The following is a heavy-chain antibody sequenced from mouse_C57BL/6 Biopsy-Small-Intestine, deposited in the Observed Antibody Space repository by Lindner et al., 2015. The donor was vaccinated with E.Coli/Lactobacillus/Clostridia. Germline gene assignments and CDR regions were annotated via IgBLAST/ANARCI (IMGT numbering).Heavy chain of an antibody. J-gene: IGHJ4*01. CDR2: INPYSGDT. CDR3: ARLREGWLLKPPFDY. Sequence: SVKVSCKSSGYTFTGHYIQWMRQAPGQGLEWMAWINPYSGDTYYAQKFQGRVTVTRDTSITTTFMELNSLTSDDTAMYYCARLREGWLLKPPFDYWGQGTLVTVSS. V-gene: IGHV1-53*01. D-gene: IGHD1-1*01. CDR1: GYTFTGHY.